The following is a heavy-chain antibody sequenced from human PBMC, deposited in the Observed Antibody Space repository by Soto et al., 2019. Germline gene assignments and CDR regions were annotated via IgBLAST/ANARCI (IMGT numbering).Heavy chain of an antibody. CDR2: ISAYNGNT. CDR1: GYSFTSYG. D-gene: IGHD3-22*01. CDR3: ARDREYYDSSGYPDACDI. J-gene: IGHJ3*02. V-gene: IGHV1-18*04. Sequence: XSVKVSIKAAGYSFTSYGISWVRQAPGQGLEWMRWISAYNGNTNYAQKLQGRVTMTTDTSTSTAYMELRSLRSDDTAVYYCARDREYYDSSGYPDACDIWGQGTMVTVSS.